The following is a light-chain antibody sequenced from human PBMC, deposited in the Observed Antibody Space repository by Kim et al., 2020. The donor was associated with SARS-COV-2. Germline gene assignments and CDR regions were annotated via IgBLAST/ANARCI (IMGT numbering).Light chain of an antibody. Sequence: SYELTQPPSVSVAPGKTARITCGGNNIGSKSVLWYQQKAGQAHELVIYYDSERPSGITERLFGSNSGNTATLHISRVVAGAEPDSYRQAWVRSTDDSVFG. J-gene: IGLJ1*01. CDR1: NIGSKS. V-gene: IGLV3-21*04. CDR2: YDS. CDR3: QAWVRSTDDSV.